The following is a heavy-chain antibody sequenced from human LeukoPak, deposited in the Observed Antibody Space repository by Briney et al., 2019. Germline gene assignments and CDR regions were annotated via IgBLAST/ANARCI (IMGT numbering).Heavy chain of an antibody. J-gene: IGHJ4*02. V-gene: IGHV3-66*01. CDR1: GFTVSSSF. CDR3: ARDPGSSWTYFDY. Sequence: GGSLRLSCAASGFTVSSSFMSWVRQAPGKGLEWVSVIYSDGSTYYADSVKGRFTISRDNSKNTVYLQMNSLRAEDTAVYYCARDPGSSWTYFDYWGQGTLVTVSS. D-gene: IGHD6-13*01. CDR2: IYSDGST.